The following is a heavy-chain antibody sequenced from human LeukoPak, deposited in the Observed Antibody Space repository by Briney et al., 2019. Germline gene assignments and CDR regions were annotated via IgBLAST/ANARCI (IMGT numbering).Heavy chain of an antibody. J-gene: IGHJ4*02. CDR1: GGSINSYY. D-gene: IGHD6-13*01. CDR3: ARDYYSSSWFDY. Sequence: PSETLSLTCTVSGGSINSYYWSWIRQPAGKGLEWIGRIYSSGSTSYDPSLKSRVTMSVDTSKNQFSLRLSSVTAADTAVYYCARDYYSSSWFDYWGQGTLVTVSS. CDR2: IYSSGST. V-gene: IGHV4-4*07.